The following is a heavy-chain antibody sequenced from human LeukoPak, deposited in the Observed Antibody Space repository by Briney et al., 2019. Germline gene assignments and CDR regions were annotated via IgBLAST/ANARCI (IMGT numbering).Heavy chain of an antibody. CDR3: ARRYCSGGTCYPFDY. CDR1: GASISSNNW. CDR2: MYHTETT. Sequence: SETLSLTCAVSGASISSNNWWNWVRQSPGKGLEWIGEMYHTETTNYNASLRSRVTVSVDKSKNQFSLKLTSVTAADTAVYYCARRYCSGGTCYPFDYWGQGTQVTVSS. J-gene: IGHJ4*02. V-gene: IGHV4-4*02. D-gene: IGHD2-15*01.